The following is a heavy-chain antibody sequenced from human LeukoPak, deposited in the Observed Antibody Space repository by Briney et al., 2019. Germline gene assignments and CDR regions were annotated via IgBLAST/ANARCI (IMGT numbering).Heavy chain of an antibody. CDR3: ANRPRSTIKSAEYFQH. D-gene: IGHD5/OR15-5a*01. V-gene: IGHV3-21*01. J-gene: IGHJ1*01. CDR1: GFTFSSYS. CDR2: ISSSSSYI. Sequence: PGGSLRLSCAASGFTFSSYSMNWVRQAPGKGLEWVSSISSSSSYIYHADSVKGRFTISRDNAKNSLYLQMNSLRAEDTAVYYCANRPRSTIKSAEYFQHWGQGTLVTVSS.